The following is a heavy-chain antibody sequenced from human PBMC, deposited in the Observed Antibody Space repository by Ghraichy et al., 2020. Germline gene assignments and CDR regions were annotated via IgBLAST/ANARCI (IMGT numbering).Heavy chain of an antibody. D-gene: IGHD6-13*01. V-gene: IGHV4-59*01. CDR2: IYYSGST. J-gene: IGHJ6*02. CDR1: GGSISSYY. CDR3: ARNVRIAAAGTDYYYGMDV. Sequence: SETLSLTCTVSGGSISSYYWSWIRQPPGKGLEWIGYIYYSGSTNYNPSLKSRVTISVDTSKNQFSLKLSSVTAADTAVYYCARNVRIAAAGTDYYYGMDVWGQGTTVTVSS.